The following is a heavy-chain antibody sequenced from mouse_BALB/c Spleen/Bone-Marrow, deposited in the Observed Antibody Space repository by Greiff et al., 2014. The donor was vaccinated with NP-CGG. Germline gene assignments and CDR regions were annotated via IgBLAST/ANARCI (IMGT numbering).Heavy chain of an antibody. J-gene: IGHJ4*01. Sequence: VQLQQSGDVLVKPGASVKLSCMASGFTFTSYWIHWVKQRPGQGPEWIGEINPSNGRTNYNEKFKSKATLTEDKSSSTAYMQLSSLTSEDSAVYYCARDGNYRYAMDYWGQGTSVTVSS. D-gene: IGHD2-1*01. CDR3: ARDGNYRYAMDY. CDR2: INPSNGRT. CDR1: GFTFTSYW. V-gene: IGHV1S81*02.